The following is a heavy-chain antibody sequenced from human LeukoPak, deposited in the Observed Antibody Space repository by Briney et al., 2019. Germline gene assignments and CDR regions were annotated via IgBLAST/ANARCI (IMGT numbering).Heavy chain of an antibody. J-gene: IGHJ4*02. Sequence: SETLSLTCTVPGGSISSSSYYWGWIRQPPGKGLEWIGSIYYSGSTYYNPSLKSRVTISVDTSKNQFSLKLSSVTAADTAVYYCATYSSSWKLFDYWGQGTLVTVSS. CDR2: IYYSGST. D-gene: IGHD6-13*01. CDR3: ATYSSSWKLFDY. CDR1: GGSISSSSYY. V-gene: IGHV4-39*01.